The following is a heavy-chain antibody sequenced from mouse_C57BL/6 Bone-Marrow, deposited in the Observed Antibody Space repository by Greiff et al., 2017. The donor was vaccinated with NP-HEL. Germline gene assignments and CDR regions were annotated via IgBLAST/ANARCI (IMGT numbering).Heavy chain of an antibody. CDR1: GYSFTSYY. J-gene: IGHJ3*01. CDR3: ARSYSNGFAD. V-gene: IGHV1-66*01. CDR2: IYPGSGNT. D-gene: IGHD2-5*01. Sequence: VQLQQSGPELVKPGASVKISCKASGYSFTSYYIHWVKQRPGQGLEWIGWIYPGSGNTKYNEKFKGKATLTADTSSSTAYMQLSSLTSEDSAVYYCARSYSNGFADWGQGTLVTVAA.